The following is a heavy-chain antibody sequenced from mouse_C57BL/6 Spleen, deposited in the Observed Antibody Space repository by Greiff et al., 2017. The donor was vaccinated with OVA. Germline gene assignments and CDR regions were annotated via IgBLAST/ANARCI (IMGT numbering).Heavy chain of an antibody. V-gene: IGHV1-69*01. J-gene: IGHJ4*01. Sequence: VQLQQPGAELVMPGASVKLSCKASGYTFTSYWMHWVKQRPGQGLEWIGEIDPSDSYTNYNQKFKGKSTLTVDKSSSTAYMQLSSLTSEDSAVYYCARGLLEAMDYWGQGTSVTVSS. D-gene: IGHD2-3*01. CDR2: IDPSDSYT. CDR1: GYTFTSYW. CDR3: ARGLLEAMDY.